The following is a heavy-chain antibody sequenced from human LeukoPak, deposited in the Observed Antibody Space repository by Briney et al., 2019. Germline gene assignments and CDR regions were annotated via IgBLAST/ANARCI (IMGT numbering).Heavy chain of an antibody. CDR2: MYYTGST. V-gene: IGHV4-59*01. J-gene: IGHJ6*02. CDR3: VRVGVVYGMDY. Sequence: SETLSLTCSVSGGSISSGYWAWIRQPPGKGLDWIGYMYYTGSTNYNPSLKSRVTISLATSKKQFSLKLSSVTAADTAVYYCVRVGVVYGMDYWGQGTTVTVSS. CDR1: GGSISSGY.